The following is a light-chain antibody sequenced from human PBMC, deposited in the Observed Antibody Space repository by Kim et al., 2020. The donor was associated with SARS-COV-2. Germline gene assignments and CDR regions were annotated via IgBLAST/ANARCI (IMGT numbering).Light chain of an antibody. CDR2: GAS. Sequence: EIVLTQSPGTLSLSPGERATLSCRASRSVSSNYLAWFQQKPGQAPRLLIYGASSRITGIPDRFSGSGSGTDFTLTISSLQSEDFAVYYCQQYNNWPLFGGGTKLEI. CDR3: QQYNNWPL. J-gene: IGKJ4*01. CDR1: RSVSSNY. V-gene: IGKV3-20*01.